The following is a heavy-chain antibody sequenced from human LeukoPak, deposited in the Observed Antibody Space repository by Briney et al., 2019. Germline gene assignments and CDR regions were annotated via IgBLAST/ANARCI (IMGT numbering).Heavy chain of an antibody. CDR3: ARVRTAMEIGAY. J-gene: IGHJ4*02. D-gene: IGHD5-18*01. CDR1: GFTFDDYA. Sequence: PGGSLRLSCAASGFTFDDYAMHWVRQAPGKGLEWVSLISGDGGSTYYGDSVKGRFTVSRDNSKNSLYLQMNSLRAEDTALYYCARVRTAMEIGAYWGQGTLVTVSS. CDR2: ISGDGGST. V-gene: IGHV3-43*02.